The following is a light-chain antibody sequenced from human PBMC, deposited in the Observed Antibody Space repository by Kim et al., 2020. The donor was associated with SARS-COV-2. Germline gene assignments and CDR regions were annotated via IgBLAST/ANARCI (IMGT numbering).Light chain of an antibody. V-gene: IGLV3-1*01. CDR3: QAWDSSTVV. J-gene: IGLJ2*01. CDR2: QDN. CDR1: KLGEKY. Sequence: VSPGQTATFTCSAEKLGEKYASWYQQRPGQSPILVIFQDNKRPSGIPERFSGSNSGNTAPLTISGTQTMDEADYYCQAWDSSTVVFGGGTQLTVL.